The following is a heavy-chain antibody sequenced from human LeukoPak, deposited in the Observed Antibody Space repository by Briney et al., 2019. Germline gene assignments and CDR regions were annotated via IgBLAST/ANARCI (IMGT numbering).Heavy chain of an antibody. Sequence: PSETLSLTCTVSGGSVSSYYWNWIRQPPGKGLEWSGSIYYSGSTKYSPSLKSRVTISVDKSKNQFSLKLSSVTAADTAVYYCARLPYYYDSSGHEVDYWGQGTLVTVSS. CDR3: ARLPYYYDSSGHEVDY. J-gene: IGHJ4*02. CDR1: GGSVSSYY. CDR2: IYYSGST. D-gene: IGHD3-22*01. V-gene: IGHV4-59*08.